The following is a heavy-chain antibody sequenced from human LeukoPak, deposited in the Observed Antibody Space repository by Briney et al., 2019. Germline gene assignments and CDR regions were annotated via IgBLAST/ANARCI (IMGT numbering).Heavy chain of an antibody. CDR2: IYYSGST. CDR1: GGSISSYY. J-gene: IGHJ6*03. V-gene: IGHV4-59*01. Sequence: PSETLSLTCTVSGGSISSYYWSWIRQPPGKGLEWIGYIYYSGSTNYNPSLKSRVTISVDTSKNQFSLKLSSVTAADTAVYYCARTHSPGYYYYYMDVWGKGTTVTISS. CDR3: ARTHSPGYYYYYMDV. D-gene: IGHD5-18*01.